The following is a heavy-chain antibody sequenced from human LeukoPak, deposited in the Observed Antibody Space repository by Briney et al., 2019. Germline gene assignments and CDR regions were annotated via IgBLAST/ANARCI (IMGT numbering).Heavy chain of an antibody. CDR2: IVVGSGNT. D-gene: IGHD2-8*01. Sequence: SVKVSCKASGFTFTSSAMQWVRQARGQRLEWIGWIVVGSGNTNYAQKFQERVTITRDMSTSTAYMELSSLRSGDTAVYYCAANLKGYCTNGVCGFDYWGQGTLVTVSS. J-gene: IGHJ4*02. V-gene: IGHV1-58*02. CDR3: AANLKGYCTNGVCGFDY. CDR1: GFTFTSSA.